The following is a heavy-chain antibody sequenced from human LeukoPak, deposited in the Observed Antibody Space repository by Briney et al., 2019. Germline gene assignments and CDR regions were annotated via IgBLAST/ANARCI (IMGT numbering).Heavy chain of an antibody. CDR2: INHSGST. D-gene: IGHD5-24*01. V-gene: IGHV4-34*01. CDR1: SGSFSGNY. Sequence: SETLSLTCDVYSGSFSGNYWSWIRQPPGKGLEWIGEINHSGSTNYNPSLKSRVTLSVDTSKNQVSLKVSSVTAADTAVYYCARLGDGYKLDNWGQGTLVTVSS. J-gene: IGHJ4*02. CDR3: ARLGDGYKLDN.